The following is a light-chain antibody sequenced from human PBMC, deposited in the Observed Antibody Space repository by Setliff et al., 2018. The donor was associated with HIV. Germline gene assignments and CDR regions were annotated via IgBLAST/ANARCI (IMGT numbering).Light chain of an antibody. CDR2: DTN. CDR3: LLSYSGSVG. CDR1: TGPVTTTHY. V-gene: IGLV7-46*01. Sequence: QAVVTQEPSLTVSPGGTVTLTCGSSTGPVTTTHYPYWIQQKPGQAPRTLIFDTNNKHSWTPARFSGSLLGGKGALTLSGARPEDEADYYCLLSYSGSVGFGGGTKVTV. J-gene: IGLJ2*01.